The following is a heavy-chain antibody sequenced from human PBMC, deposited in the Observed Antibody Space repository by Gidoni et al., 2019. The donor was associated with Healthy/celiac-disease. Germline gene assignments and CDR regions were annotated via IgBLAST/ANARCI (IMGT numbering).Heavy chain of an antibody. Sequence: EVQLVQSGAEVKKPGESLKISCKGSGYSFTSYWIGWVRQMPGKGLEWVGIIYPGDSDTRYSPSFQGQVTISADKSISTAYLQWSSLKASDTAMYYCASGATTYYYDSSGYLFDAFDIWGQGTMVTVSS. CDR1: GYSFTSYW. CDR2: IYPGDSDT. CDR3: ASGATTYYYDSSGYLFDAFDI. V-gene: IGHV5-51*01. J-gene: IGHJ3*02. D-gene: IGHD3-22*01.